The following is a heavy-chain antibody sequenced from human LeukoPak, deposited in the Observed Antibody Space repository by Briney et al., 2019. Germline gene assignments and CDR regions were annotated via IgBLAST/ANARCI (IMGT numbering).Heavy chain of an antibody. J-gene: IGHJ6*04. CDR3: ASPITMVRGPTPLYYGMDV. Sequence: SVKVSCKASGGTFSSYAISWVRQAPGQGLEWMGGIIPIFGTANYAQKFQGRATITADESTSTAYMELSSLRSEDTAVYYCASPITMVRGPTPLYYGMDVWGKGTTVTVSS. V-gene: IGHV1-69*13. CDR1: GGTFSSYA. D-gene: IGHD3-10*01. CDR2: IIPIFGTA.